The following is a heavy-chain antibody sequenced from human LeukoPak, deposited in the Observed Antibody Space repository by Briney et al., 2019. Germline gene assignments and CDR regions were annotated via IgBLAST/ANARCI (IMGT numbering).Heavy chain of an antibody. Sequence: GGSLRLSCAASGFRFSNCWMSWVRQAPGKGLEWVANIKEDGSEKYYVDSVKGRFNISRDNAKNSLYLQMNSLRAEDTSVYYCAKIWYYDSTGYRHFDYWGQGTLVTVSS. CDR1: GFRFSNCW. D-gene: IGHD3-22*01. V-gene: IGHV3-7*01. J-gene: IGHJ4*02. CDR2: IKEDGSEK. CDR3: AKIWYYDSTGYRHFDY.